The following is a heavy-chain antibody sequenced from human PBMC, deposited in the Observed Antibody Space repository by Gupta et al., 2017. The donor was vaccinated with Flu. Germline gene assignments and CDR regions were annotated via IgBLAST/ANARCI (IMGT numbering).Heavy chain of an antibody. J-gene: IGHJ4*02. Sequence: SSYGMHWVRQAPGKGLEWVAVISYDGSNKYYADSVKGRFTISRDNSKNTLYLQMNSLRAEDTAVYYCAKGGVYDILTGYHDYWGQGTLVTVSS. CDR2: ISYDGSNK. D-gene: IGHD3-9*01. CDR3: AKGGVYDILTGYHDY. V-gene: IGHV3-30*18. CDR1: SSYG.